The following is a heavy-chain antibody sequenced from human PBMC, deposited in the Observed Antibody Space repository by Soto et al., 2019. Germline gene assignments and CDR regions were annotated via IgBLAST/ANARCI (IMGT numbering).Heavy chain of an antibody. CDR2: IKQDGSEK. CDR1: VFIFNEYC. J-gene: IGHJ6*04. CDR3: VRGMHV. Sequence: QLVDSGGGLVQPGWSLRLSCSPSVFIFNEYCMTWVRQAPGKGLEWVANIKQDGSEKYYVDSVKGRFTISRDNAKISLFLQMNNPRADDTAVYYCVRGMHVWGKGTTVTVSS. V-gene: IGHV3-7*04.